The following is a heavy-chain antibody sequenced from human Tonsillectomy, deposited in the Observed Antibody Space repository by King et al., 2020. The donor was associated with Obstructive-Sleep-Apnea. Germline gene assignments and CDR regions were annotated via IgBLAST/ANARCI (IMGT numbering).Heavy chain of an antibody. Sequence: QLVQSGGGLVQPGGSLRLSCAASGFTFSSYSMSWVRPAPGKGLEWVSAISGSGGSIYYTDTGRGRFTISRDNSKNTLYLQMNSLRAEDTAVFYCAKVWYYDSTGYFPFDYWGQGTLVTVSS. J-gene: IGHJ4*02. CDR3: AKVWYYDSTGYFPFDY. V-gene: IGHV3-23*04. CDR1: GFTFSSYS. D-gene: IGHD3-22*01. CDR2: ISGSGGSI.